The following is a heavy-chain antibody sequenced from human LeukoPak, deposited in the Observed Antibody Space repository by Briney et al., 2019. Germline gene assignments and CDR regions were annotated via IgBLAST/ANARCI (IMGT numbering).Heavy chain of an antibody. J-gene: IGHJ4*02. CDR3: ARDVLR. CDR2: IYKTGST. V-gene: IGHV4-31*03. CDR1: VXSITSGGYY. Sequence: SETLSLTCTVSVXSITSGGYYWSWIRQRPGKGLEFIWYIYKTGSTYYNPSLKSRVTMSVDTSRNQFSLKLNSVPAADTAVYYCARDVLRWGQGTLVTVSS.